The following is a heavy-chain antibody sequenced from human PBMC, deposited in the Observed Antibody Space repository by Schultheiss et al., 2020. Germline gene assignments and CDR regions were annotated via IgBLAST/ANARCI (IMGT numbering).Heavy chain of an antibody. D-gene: IGHD3-22*01. CDR1: GFTFSSYS. V-gene: IGHV3-33*08. CDR3: ARIPLDYFDNSGFLFHFDY. J-gene: IGHJ4*02. Sequence: GGSLRLSCAASGFTFSSYSMNWVRQAPGKGLEWVAVIWHDGSKKYYADSVKGRFTISRDNSKNTLYLEMNTLRAEDTAVYYCARIPLDYFDNSGFLFHFDYWGQGTLVTVSS. CDR2: IWHDGSKK.